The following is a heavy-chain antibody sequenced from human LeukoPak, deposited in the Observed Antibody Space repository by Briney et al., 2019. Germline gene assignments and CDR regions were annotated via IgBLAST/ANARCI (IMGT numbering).Heavy chain of an antibody. CDR1: KFTFDDYT. V-gene: IGHV3-23*01. CDR2: ISGSGGST. Sequence: GGSLRLSCVASKFTFDDYTMYWVRQAPGKGLEWVSAISGSGGSTYYADSVKGRFTISRDNSKNTLYLQMNSLRAEDTAVYYCAKKGLTVTTYYFDYWGQGTLVTVSS. D-gene: IGHD4-17*01. J-gene: IGHJ4*02. CDR3: AKKGLTVTTYYFDY.